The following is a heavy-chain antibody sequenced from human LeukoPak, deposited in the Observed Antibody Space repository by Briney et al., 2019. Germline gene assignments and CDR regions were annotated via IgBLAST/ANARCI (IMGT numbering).Heavy chain of an antibody. CDR2: ISGSGGST. Sequence: GSLRLSCAASGFTFSSYAMNWVRQAPGKGLEWVSAISGSGGSTYYADSVKGRFTISRDNSKNTLYLQMNSLRAEDTAVYYCAATAGGYSYGGLDYWGQGTLVTVSS. D-gene: IGHD5-18*01. V-gene: IGHV3-23*01. J-gene: IGHJ4*02. CDR1: GFTFSSYA. CDR3: AATAGGYSYGGLDY.